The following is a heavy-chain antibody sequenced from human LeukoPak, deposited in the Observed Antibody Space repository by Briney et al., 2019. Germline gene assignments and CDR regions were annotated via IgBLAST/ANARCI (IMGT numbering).Heavy chain of an antibody. CDR1: GFTLSTCG. CDR3: AKSSYYDASDYYREYYFDY. D-gene: IGHD3-22*01. V-gene: IGHV3-30*18. Sequence: GGSLRLSCAASGFTLSTCGMHWVRQAPGKGLEWVAMISHDGNSKQYADFAKGRFTISRDNSKNTLYLQMNSLRDEDTAVYYCAKSSYYDASDYYREYYFDYWGQGTLVTVSS. J-gene: IGHJ4*02. CDR2: ISHDGNSK.